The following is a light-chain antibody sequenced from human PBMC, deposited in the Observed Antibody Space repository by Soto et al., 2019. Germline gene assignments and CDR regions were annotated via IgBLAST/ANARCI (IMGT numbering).Light chain of an antibody. V-gene: IGLV1-40*01. CDR3: QSYDSSLSGYV. CDR2: GNS. CDR1: SSNIGAGYD. Sequence: QSVLTAPPSVSVAPGQRVTISCTGSSSNIGAGYDVHWYQQLPGTAPKLLIYGNSNRPSGVPDRFSGSKSGTSASLAITGLQAEDEADYYCQSYDSSLSGYVFGTGTKVTVL. J-gene: IGLJ1*01.